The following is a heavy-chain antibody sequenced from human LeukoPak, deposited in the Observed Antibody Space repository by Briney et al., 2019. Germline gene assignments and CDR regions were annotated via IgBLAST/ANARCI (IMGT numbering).Heavy chain of an antibody. V-gene: IGHV3-7*01. D-gene: IGHD2-21*02. CDR2: IKQDGSEK. J-gene: IGHJ4*02. Sequence: GGSLRLSCTASGFSFSTYWMSWVRQTPGKGLEWVANIKQDGSEKYYEDSVEGRFTISRDNDKNTLYLQMNGLRAEDTAVYYCARWAGVTDCWGQGTLVTVSS. CDR3: ARWAGVTDC. CDR1: GFSFSTYW.